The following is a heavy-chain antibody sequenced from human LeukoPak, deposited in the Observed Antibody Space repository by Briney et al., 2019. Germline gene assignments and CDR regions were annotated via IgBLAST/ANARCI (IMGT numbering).Heavy chain of an antibody. CDR1: GGTFSSYA. D-gene: IGHD1-26*01. CDR2: MNPNSGNT. Sequence: ASVKVSCKASGGTFSSYAISWVRQAPGQGLEWMGWMNPNSGNTGYAQKFQGRVTMTRNTSISTAYMELSSLRSEDTAVYYCARGGAIDAFDIWGQGTMVTVSS. CDR3: ARGGAIDAFDI. V-gene: IGHV1-8*02. J-gene: IGHJ3*02.